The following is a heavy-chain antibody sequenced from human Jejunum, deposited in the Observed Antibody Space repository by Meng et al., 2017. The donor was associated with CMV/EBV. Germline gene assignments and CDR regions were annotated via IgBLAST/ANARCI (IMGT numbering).Heavy chain of an antibody. CDR3: ATPSCGGNCPSSFDF. CDR1: TFAYAW. J-gene: IGHJ4*02. D-gene: IGHD2-21*01. V-gene: IGHV3-15*01. Sequence: TFAYAWMSWVRQAPGKGLEWVGRIKSKEDGETIDYAAPVKGRFIISRDDSKNTLYLQMNSLKNEDTAVYYCATPSCGGNCPSSFDFWGQGTLVTVSS. CDR2: IKSKEDGETI.